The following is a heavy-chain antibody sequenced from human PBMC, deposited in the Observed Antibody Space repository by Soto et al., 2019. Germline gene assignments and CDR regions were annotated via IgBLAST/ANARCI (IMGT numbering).Heavy chain of an antibody. Sequence: GGSLRLSCAASGFTFSSYAMSWVRQAPGKGLEWVSAISGSGGSTYYADSVKGRFTISRDNSKNTLYLQMNSLRAEDTAVYDCAKDGDFGYCTNGVCYRTVYFDYWGQGTLVTVSS. CDR1: GFTFSSYA. V-gene: IGHV3-23*01. CDR3: AKDGDFGYCTNGVCYRTVYFDY. D-gene: IGHD2-8*01. J-gene: IGHJ4*02. CDR2: ISGSGGST.